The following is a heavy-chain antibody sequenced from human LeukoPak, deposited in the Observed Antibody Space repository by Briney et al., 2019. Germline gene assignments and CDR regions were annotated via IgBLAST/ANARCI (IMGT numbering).Heavy chain of an antibody. J-gene: IGHJ3*02. V-gene: IGHV3-21*01. CDR1: GFTFSSYS. D-gene: IGHD6-19*01. Sequence: TGGSLRLSCAASGFTFSSYSMNWVRQAPGKGLEWVSSISSSSSYIYYADSVKGRFTISRDNAKNSLYLQMNSLRAEDTAVYYCARDRRAVAVPDAFDIWGQGTMVTVSS. CDR2: ISSSSSYI. CDR3: ARDRRAVAVPDAFDI.